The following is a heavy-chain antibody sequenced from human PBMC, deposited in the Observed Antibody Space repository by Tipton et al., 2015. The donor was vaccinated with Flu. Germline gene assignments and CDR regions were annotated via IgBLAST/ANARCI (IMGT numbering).Heavy chain of an antibody. Sequence: TLSLTCTVSGYSISSGYHWGWIRQPPGKGLEWIGFINYNGGTDYNPSLKSRVTISVDTSKNQFSLRLSPVTAADTAVYYCTRAPYSDYDTSGSSFDYWGQGTLVTVSS. J-gene: IGHJ4*02. CDR1: GYSISSGYH. V-gene: IGHV4-38-2*02. CDR2: INYNGGT. CDR3: TRAPYSDYDTSGSSFDY. D-gene: IGHD3-22*01.